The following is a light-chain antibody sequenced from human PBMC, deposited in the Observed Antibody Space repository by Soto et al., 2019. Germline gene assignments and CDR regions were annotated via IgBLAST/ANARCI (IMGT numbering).Light chain of an antibody. Sequence: QSALTQPASVSGSPGQSITISCTGTSSDFGNYNLVSWYQQHPGKVPKLILFEVNKRPSGVSGRFSGSKSGNTASLTISGLQAEDEADYYCCSFTSSNIHVFGTGTKVTVL. J-gene: IGLJ1*01. CDR1: SSDFGNYNL. CDR2: EVN. CDR3: CSFTSSNIHV. V-gene: IGLV2-23*02.